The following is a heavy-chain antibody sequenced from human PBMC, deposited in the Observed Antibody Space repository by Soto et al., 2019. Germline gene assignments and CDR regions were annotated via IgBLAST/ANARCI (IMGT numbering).Heavy chain of an antibody. J-gene: IGHJ4*02. Sequence: SETVSRTCAVCGGSIRRYYWSWTRQPTGKGLEWIGYIYYSGSTNYNPSLKSRVTISVDTSKNQSSLKLSSVTAADTAVYYCARAEGEYNWNDVPCFDYWGQGTLVTVSS. V-gene: IGHV4-59*01. CDR2: IYYSGST. D-gene: IGHD1-1*01. CDR3: ARAEGEYNWNDVPCFDY. CDR1: GGSIRRYY.